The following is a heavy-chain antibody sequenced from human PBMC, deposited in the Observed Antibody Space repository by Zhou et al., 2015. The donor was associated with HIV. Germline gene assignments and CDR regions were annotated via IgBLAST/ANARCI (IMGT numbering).Heavy chain of an antibody. CDR2: INAGNGNT. J-gene: IGHJ4*02. Sequence: HVQVEQSGAEVKTPGASVKLSCEASGYALTTYHMHWVRQAPGQGLEWMGWINAGNGNTKYSQKFQGRVTITRDTSASTAYMELSSLRSEDTAVYYCARADYGDCFDYWGQGTLVTVSS. D-gene: IGHD4-17*01. CDR1: GYALTTYH. CDR3: ARADYGDCFDY. V-gene: IGHV1-3*01.